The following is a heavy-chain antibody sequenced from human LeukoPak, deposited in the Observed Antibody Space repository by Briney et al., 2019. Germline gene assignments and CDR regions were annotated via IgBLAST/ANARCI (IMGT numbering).Heavy chain of an antibody. CDR3: ARNRDGYNSFDY. CDR2: IYYSGSS. D-gene: IGHD5-24*01. CDR1: GGSINNGGYY. J-gene: IGHJ4*02. Sequence: SETLSLTCTVSGGSINNGGYYWSWIRQHPGKGLEWIGYIYYSGSSYYNPSLRSRVTISVDTSKNHFSLKLSSVTAADTAVYYCARNRDGYNSFDYWGQGTLVTVSS. V-gene: IGHV4-31*03.